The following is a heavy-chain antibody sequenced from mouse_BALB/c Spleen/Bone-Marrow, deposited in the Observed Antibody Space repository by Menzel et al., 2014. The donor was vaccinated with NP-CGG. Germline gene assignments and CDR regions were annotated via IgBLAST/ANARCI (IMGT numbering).Heavy chain of an antibody. CDR2: ISTYSGNT. CDR3: ARRGYGSSPFDY. D-gene: IGHD1-1*01. CDR1: GYTFTDYA. Sequence: VKVVESGPEPVRPGVSVKISCKGSGYTFTDYAMHWVKQSHAKSLEWIGVISTYSGNTNYNQKFKGKATMTVDKSSSTAYMELARLTSEDSAIYYCARRGYGSSPFDYWGQGTTLTVSS. J-gene: IGHJ2*01. V-gene: IGHV1-67*01.